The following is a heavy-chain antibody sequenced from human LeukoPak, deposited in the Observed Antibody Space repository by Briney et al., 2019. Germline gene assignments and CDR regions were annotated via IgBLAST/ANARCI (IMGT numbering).Heavy chain of an antibody. J-gene: IGHJ5*02. CDR1: GGSLSTYY. CDR3: ARTDYSNTNWLDP. V-gene: IGHV4-59*12. D-gene: IGHD4-11*01. Sequence: SETLSLTCTVSGGSLSTYYWSWIRQPPGKGLEWIGYIHNSGSTHYTFSLKSRVTMSLDTSKNQFSLKLTSVTAADTAVYYCARTDYSNTNWLDPWGQGTLVTVSS. CDR2: IHNSGST.